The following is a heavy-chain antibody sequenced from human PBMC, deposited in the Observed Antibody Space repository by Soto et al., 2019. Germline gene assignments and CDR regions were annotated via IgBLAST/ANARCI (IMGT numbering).Heavy chain of an antibody. D-gene: IGHD3-3*01. CDR2: ISAYNGNT. V-gene: IGHV1-18*01. J-gene: IGHJ3*02. CDR3: ARPITIGAFDI. Sequence: ASGYTFTNYGISWVRQAPGQGLAWMGWISAYNGNTNYAQKLQGRVTMTTDTSTSTAYMELRSLRSDDTAVYYCARPITIGAFDIWGQGTMVTVSS. CDR1: GYTFTNYG.